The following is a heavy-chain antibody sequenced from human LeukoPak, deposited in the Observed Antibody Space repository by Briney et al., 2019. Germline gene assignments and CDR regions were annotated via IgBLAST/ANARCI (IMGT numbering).Heavy chain of an antibody. Sequence: SVKVSCKASGGTFSSYAISWVRQAPGQGLEWMGGIIPIFGTANYAQKFQGRVTITTDESTSTAYMELSSLRSEDTAVYYCARDDLPYNGSGRSFDYWGQGTLVTVSS. CDR1: GGTFSSYA. D-gene: IGHD3-10*01. J-gene: IGHJ4*02. CDR3: ARDDLPYNGSGRSFDY. CDR2: IIPIFGTA. V-gene: IGHV1-69*05.